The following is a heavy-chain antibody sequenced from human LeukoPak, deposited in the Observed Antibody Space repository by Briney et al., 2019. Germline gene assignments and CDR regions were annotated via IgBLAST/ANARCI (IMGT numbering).Heavy chain of an antibody. V-gene: IGHV3-30-3*01. CDR2: ISYDGSNK. CDR3: ARGGAAAGTSTGDFDY. J-gene: IGHJ4*02. CDR1: GFTSSSYA. Sequence: PGGSLRLSCAASGFTSSSYAMHWVRQAPGKGLEWVAVISYDGSNKYYADSVKGRFTISRDNSKNTLYLQMNSLRAEDTAVYYCARGGAAAGTSTGDFDYWGQGTLVTVSS. D-gene: IGHD6-13*01.